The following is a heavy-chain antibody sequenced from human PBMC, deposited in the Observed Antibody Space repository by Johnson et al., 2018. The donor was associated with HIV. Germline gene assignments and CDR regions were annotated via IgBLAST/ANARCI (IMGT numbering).Heavy chain of an antibody. CDR3: ANIAVVYAFDI. CDR1: GFTFRSYG. V-gene: IGHV3-33*03. CDR2: IWYDGSNK. Sequence: VQLVESGGGLVQPGRSLRLSCTASGFTFRSYGMYWVRQAPGKGLEWVALIWYDGSNKYYAGSVKGQFTISRDNSKNTLYLQMNSLRAEDTAVYYCANIAVVYAFDIWGQGTMVTVSS. J-gene: IGHJ3*02. D-gene: IGHD6-19*01.